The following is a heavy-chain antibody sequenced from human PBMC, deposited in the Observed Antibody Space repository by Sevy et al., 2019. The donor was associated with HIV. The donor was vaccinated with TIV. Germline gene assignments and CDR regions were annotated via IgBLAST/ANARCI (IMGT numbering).Heavy chain of an antibody. CDR2: IRYDGSNK. Sequence: GGSLRLSCAASGFTFSSYGMHWVRQAPGKGLEWVAFIRYDGSNKYYADSVKGRFTISRDNSKNTLYLQMNSLRAEDTAVYYCAKEGIVATDWFDPRGQGTLVTVSS. CDR3: AKEGIVATDWFDP. V-gene: IGHV3-30*02. D-gene: IGHD5-12*01. CDR1: GFTFSSYG. J-gene: IGHJ5*02.